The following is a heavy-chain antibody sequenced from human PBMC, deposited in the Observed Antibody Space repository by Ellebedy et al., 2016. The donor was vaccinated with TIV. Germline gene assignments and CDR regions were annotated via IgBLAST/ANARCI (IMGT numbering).Heavy chain of an antibody. J-gene: IGHJ6*03. CDR3: ARVHCSITTCDYYYMDV. D-gene: IGHD1-1*01. CDR1: GGSASRYF. V-gene: IGHV4-4*07. CDR2: IFTSGSF. Sequence: SETLSLTXTVSGGSASRYFWSWIRQPAGKGLEWIGRIFTSGSFNYNPSLMSRVTMSVVTSKNQISLRLNSVTAADTPVYYCARVHCSITTCDYYYMDVWGKGTTVTVSS.